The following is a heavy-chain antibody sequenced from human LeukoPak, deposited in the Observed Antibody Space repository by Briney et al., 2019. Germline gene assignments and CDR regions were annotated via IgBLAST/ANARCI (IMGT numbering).Heavy chain of an antibody. Sequence: GGSLRLSCAASGFTFSSYAMSRVRQAPGKGLEWVSAISGSGGSTYYADSVKGRFTISRDNSKNTLYLQMNSLRAEDTAVYYCAKDPNRAWQQLASSPFDYWGQGTLVTVSS. CDR3: AKDPNRAWQQLASSPFDY. CDR1: GFTFSSYA. J-gene: IGHJ4*02. D-gene: IGHD6-13*01. V-gene: IGHV3-23*01. CDR2: ISGSGGST.